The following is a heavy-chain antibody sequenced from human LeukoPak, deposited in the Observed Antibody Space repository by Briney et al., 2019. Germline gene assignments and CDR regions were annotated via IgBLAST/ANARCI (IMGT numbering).Heavy chain of an antibody. Sequence: GGSLRLSCAASGFTFSSYAMSWVRQAPGKGLEWVSAISGSGGSTYYADSVKGRFTISGDNSKNTLYLQMNSLRAEDTAVYYCAKAPYGSGSLYFDYWGQGTLVTVSS. CDR1: GFTFSSYA. CDR2: ISGSGGST. V-gene: IGHV3-23*01. CDR3: AKAPYGSGSLYFDY. D-gene: IGHD3-10*01. J-gene: IGHJ4*02.